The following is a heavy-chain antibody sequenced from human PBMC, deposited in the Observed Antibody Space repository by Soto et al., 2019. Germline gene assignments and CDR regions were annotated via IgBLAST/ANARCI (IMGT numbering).Heavy chain of an antibody. CDR3: AKGVCGGDFYGPDY. Sequence: GGSLRLSCAASGFTFSSYAMSWVRQAPGKGLEWVSAISGSGGSTYYADSVKGRFTISRDNSKNTLYLQMNSLRAEDTAVYYCAKGVCGGDFYGPDYWGQGTLVTVSS. J-gene: IGHJ4*02. CDR2: ISGSGGST. CDR1: GFTFSSYA. V-gene: IGHV3-23*01. D-gene: IGHD2-21*02.